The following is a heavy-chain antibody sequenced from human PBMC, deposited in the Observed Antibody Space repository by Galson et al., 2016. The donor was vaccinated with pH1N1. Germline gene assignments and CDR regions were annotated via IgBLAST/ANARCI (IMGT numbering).Heavy chain of an antibody. Sequence: SLRLSCAASGFTFGGYSMNWVRQAPGKGLEWVSYISSNSSTIYYADSVKGRSTISRDNAKKALYLKMNSLGAEDTAVYYFARERGAGMSSNYWGQGTLVTVSS. D-gene: IGHD5/OR15-5a*01. J-gene: IGHJ4*02. CDR2: ISSNSSTI. CDR1: GFTFGGYS. CDR3: ARERGAGMSSNY. V-gene: IGHV3-48*01.